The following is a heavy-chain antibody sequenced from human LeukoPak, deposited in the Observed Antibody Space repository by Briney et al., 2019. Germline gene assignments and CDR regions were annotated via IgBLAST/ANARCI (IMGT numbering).Heavy chain of an antibody. Sequence: SETLSLTCTVSGGSISSSSYYWGWIRQPPGKGLEWIGSIYYSGSTYYNPSLKSRVTISVDTSKNQFSLKLSSVTAADTAVYYCARGGSSWYVPFDYWGQGTLVTVSS. V-gene: IGHV4-39*01. CDR1: GGSISSSSYY. D-gene: IGHD6-13*01. CDR2: IYYSGST. J-gene: IGHJ4*02. CDR3: ARGGSSWYVPFDY.